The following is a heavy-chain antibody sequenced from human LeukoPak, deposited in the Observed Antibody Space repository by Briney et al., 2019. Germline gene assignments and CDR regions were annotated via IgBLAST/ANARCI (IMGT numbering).Heavy chain of an antibody. V-gene: IGHV3-74*01. Sequence: GGSLRLSCAASGFTFSNYWMHWVRHVPGKGLVWVSRIKSDGSSPSYADSVKGRFTISRDNAKNTLYLQMNSLRAEDTAVYYCARDPDTCSGGSCYSHFDSWGRGTLVTVSS. J-gene: IGHJ4*02. CDR1: GFTFSNYW. CDR2: IKSDGSSP. D-gene: IGHD2-15*01. CDR3: ARDPDTCSGGSCYSHFDS.